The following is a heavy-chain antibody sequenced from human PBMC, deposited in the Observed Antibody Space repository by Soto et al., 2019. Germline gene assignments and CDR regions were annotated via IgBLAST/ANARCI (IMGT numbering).Heavy chain of an antibody. D-gene: IGHD1-7*01. V-gene: IGHV4-30-2*01. Sequence: PSETLSLTCAVSGGSISSGGYSWSWIRQPPGKGLEWIGYIYHSGSTYYNPSLKSRVTISVDRSKNQFSLKLSSVTAADTAVYYCARADTIAPSKTGTTGYGMDVWGQGTTVTVSS. CDR2: IYHSGST. CDR3: ARADTIAPSKTGTTGYGMDV. J-gene: IGHJ6*02. CDR1: GGSISSGGYS.